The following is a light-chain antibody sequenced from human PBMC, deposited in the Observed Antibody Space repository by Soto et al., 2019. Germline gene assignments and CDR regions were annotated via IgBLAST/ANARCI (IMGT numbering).Light chain of an antibody. Sequence: QSVLTQPPSASGTPGQRVTISCSGSSSNIGSNTVNWYQQLPGTAPKLLIYSNNQRPSGVPDRFSGSKSGTSASLAISGLQSEDEDDFYCAARDDSLNGPVFGGGTKLTVL. CDR3: AARDDSLNGPV. CDR1: SSNIGSNT. CDR2: SNN. J-gene: IGLJ2*01. V-gene: IGLV1-44*01.